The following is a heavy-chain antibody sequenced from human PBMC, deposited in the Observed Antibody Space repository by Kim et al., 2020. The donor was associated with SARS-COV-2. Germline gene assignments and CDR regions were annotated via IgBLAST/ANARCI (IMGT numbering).Heavy chain of an antibody. D-gene: IGHD6-19*01. Sequence: ASVKVSCKVSGYTLTELSMHWVRQAPGKGLEWMGGFDPEDGETIYAQKFQGRVTMTEDTSTDTAYMELSSLRSEDMAVYYCATGVAVAGTPEAYYYYYGMDVWGQGTTVTVSS. CDR1: GYTLTELS. CDR3: ATGVAVAGTPEAYYYYYGMDV. J-gene: IGHJ6*02. CDR2: FDPEDGET. V-gene: IGHV1-24*01.